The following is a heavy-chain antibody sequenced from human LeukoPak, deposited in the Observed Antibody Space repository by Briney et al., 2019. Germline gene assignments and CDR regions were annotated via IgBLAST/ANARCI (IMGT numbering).Heavy chain of an antibody. CDR1: GFTFTNYG. CDR3: AKDRGYSDTSGFLDY. D-gene: IGHD3-22*01. Sequence: HPGGSLRLSCAASGFTFTNYGMHWVRQAPGKGPEWVAVISNDGSNKYYADSVRGRLIISRDNSKDTLYLQMNSLGVEDTAVYYCAKDRGYSDTSGFLDYWGQGTLVTASS. V-gene: IGHV3-30*18. J-gene: IGHJ4*02. CDR2: ISNDGSNK.